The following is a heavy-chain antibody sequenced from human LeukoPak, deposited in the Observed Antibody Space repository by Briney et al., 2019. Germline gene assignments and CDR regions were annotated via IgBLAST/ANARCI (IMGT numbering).Heavy chain of an antibody. CDR3: ARRRYYDSSGYNPTYYFDY. V-gene: IGHV4-59*01. J-gene: IGHJ4*02. CDR1: GDSFIGSD. Sequence: SEALSLTCTVSGDSFIGSDWSWIRQAPGKGLEWIGYMYYTGDTKYNPSLQSRVTMSVDISKKHFSLRLTSVTAADTAVYYCARRRYYDSSGYNPTYYFDYWGQGSLVTVSS. CDR2: MYYTGDT. D-gene: IGHD3-22*01.